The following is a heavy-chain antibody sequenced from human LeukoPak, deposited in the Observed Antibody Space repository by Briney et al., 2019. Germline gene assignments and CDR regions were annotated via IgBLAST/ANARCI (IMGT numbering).Heavy chain of an antibody. CDR1: GYSIGSDFY. V-gene: IGHV4-38-2*02. CDR3: ARHSVASPSDA. J-gene: IGHJ5*02. D-gene: IGHD2-21*01. CDR2: IYRSGNT. Sequence: PSETLSLTCIVSGYSIGSDFYWGWIRQPPGKGLEWIASIYRSGNTYSNSSLKSRVRMSIDTSKNHFSLRLTSVTAADTAVYYCARHSVASPSDAWGPGTLSPSPQ.